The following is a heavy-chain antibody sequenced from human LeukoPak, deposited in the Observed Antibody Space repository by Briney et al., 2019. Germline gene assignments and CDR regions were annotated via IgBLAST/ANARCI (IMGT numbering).Heavy chain of an antibody. V-gene: IGHV1-18*01. CDR2: ISAYNGNT. D-gene: IGHD3-9*01. J-gene: IGHJ5*02. CDR1: GYTFTSYG. Sequence: GASVKVSCRASGYTFTSYGISWVRQAPGQGLEWMGWISAYNGNTNYAQKLQGRVTMTTDTSTSTAYMELRSLRSDDTAVYYCARDLEFFDLNWFDPWGQGTLVTVSS. CDR3: ARDLEFFDLNWFDP.